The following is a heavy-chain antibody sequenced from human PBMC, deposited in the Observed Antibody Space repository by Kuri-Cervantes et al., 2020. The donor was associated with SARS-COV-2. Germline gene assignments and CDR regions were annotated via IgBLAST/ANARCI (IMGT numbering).Heavy chain of an antibody. CDR3: GRLGATKGSHYYGVDV. CDR1: GGSISSYY. D-gene: IGHD1-26*01. CDR2: IHYSGST. J-gene: IGHJ6*02. Sequence: SETLSLTCTVSGGSISSYYWSWMRQPPGKGLEWIGNIHYSGSTNYNNSLDSRVTISVDTSKNQLSLRLSSVTAADMAVYYCGRLGATKGSHYYGVDVWGQGTTVTVSS. V-gene: IGHV4-59*01.